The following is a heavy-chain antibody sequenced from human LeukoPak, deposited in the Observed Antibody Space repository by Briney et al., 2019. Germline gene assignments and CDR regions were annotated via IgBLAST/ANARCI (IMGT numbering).Heavy chain of an antibody. CDR2: INPSGGST. Sequence: ASAKVSCKASGYTFTSYYMHWVRQAPGQGLEWMGIINPSGGSTSYAQKFQGRVTMTRDTSTSTVYMELSSLRSEDTAVYYCARVCVGWLRPDPFFDYWGQGTLVTVSS. J-gene: IGHJ4*02. V-gene: IGHV1-46*01. CDR3: ARVCVGWLRPDPFFDY. D-gene: IGHD5-12*01. CDR1: GYTFTSYY.